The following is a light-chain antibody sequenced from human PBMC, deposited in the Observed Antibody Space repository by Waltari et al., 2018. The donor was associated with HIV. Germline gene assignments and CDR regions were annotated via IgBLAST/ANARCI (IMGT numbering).Light chain of an antibody. Sequence: QIILTQSPSASASPGASVKLTCTLSSEHSNFAIAWLQQQPEKGPRYLMKLNSDGRHTKGDGIPARFSGSSSGAERYLSISSLHSDDGADYYCQTWGMGIVVFGGGTKLTVL. CDR2: LNSDGRH. J-gene: IGLJ3*02. CDR1: SEHSNFA. CDR3: QTWGMGIVV. V-gene: IGLV4-69*01.